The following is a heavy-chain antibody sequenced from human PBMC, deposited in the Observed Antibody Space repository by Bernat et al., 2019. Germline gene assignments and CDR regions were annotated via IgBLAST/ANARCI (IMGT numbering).Heavy chain of an antibody. D-gene: IGHD3-22*01. V-gene: IGHV3-33*01. CDR2: IWYDGSNK. CDR3: ARDQINYYDSSRIRRGFDP. Sequence: QVQLVESGGGVVQPGRSLRLSCAASGFTFSSYGMHWVRQAPGKGLEWVAVIWYDGSNKYYADSVKGRFTISRDNSKTTLYLQMNSLRAEDTAVYYCARDQINYYDSSRIRRGFDPWGQGTLVTVSS. CDR1: GFTFSSYG. J-gene: IGHJ5*02.